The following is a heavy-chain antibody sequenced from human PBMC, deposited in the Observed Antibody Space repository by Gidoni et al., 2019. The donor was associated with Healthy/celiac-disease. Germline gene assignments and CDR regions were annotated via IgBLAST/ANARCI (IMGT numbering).Heavy chain of an antibody. CDR3: ARERGRAVAGTGACGY. CDR2: ITPNSGGT. Sequence: QVQLVQSGAEVKKPGASVKVSCKASGYTFTGHYMHWVRQAPGQGLEWMGWITPNSGGTNYAQKFQGRVTMTRDTSISTAYMELSRLRSDDTAVYYCARERGRAVAGTGACGYWGQGTLVTVSS. J-gene: IGHJ4*02. V-gene: IGHV1-2*02. CDR1: GYTFTGHY. D-gene: IGHD6-19*01.